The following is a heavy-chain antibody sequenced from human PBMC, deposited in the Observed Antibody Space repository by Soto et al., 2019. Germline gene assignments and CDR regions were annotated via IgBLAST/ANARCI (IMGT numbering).Heavy chain of an antibody. CDR2: ISYDGSNK. Sequence: QVQLVESGGGVVQPGRSLRLSCAASGFTFSSYGMHWVRQAPGKGLEWVAVISYDGSNKYYVDSVKGRFTISGDNSKNTLYLLMHSLRAEDTAVYYCAKDRDYDLLTGFPEDLIYYYNYGMDVWGQGTTVTVSS. J-gene: IGHJ6*02. CDR1: GFTFSSYG. V-gene: IGHV3-30*18. CDR3: AKDRDYDLLTGFPEDLIYYYNYGMDV. D-gene: IGHD3-9*01.